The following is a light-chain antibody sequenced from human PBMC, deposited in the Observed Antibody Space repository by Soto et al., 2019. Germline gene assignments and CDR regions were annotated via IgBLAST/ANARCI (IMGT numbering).Light chain of an antibody. Sequence: QSALTQPPSASGSPGQSVTISCTGTSSDVGGYNYVAWYQHHPGKAPKLMIYEVPKRPSGVPDRFSGSKSGNTASLTVSGLQPEDEADYYCSSYAGSNKIFGGGTKLTVL. CDR2: EVP. CDR3: SSYAGSNKI. J-gene: IGLJ2*01. V-gene: IGLV2-8*01. CDR1: SSDVGGYNY.